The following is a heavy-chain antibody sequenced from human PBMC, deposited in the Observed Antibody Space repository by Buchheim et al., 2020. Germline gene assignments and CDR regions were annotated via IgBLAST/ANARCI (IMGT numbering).Heavy chain of an antibody. CDR1: GFTFSSYA. CDR3: AKLDRRTRTDRITMIVVATDAFDI. V-gene: IGHV3-23*04. CDR2: ISGSGGST. Sequence: EVQLVESGGGLVQPGGSLRLSCAASGFTFSSYAMIWVRQAPGKGLEWVSAISGSGGSTYYADSVKGRFTISRDNSKNTLYLQMNSLRAEDTAVYYCAKLDRRTRTDRITMIVVATDAFDIWGQGT. D-gene: IGHD3-22*01. J-gene: IGHJ3*02.